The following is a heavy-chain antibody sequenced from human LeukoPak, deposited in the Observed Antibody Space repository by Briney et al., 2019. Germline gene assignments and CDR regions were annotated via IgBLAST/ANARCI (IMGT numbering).Heavy chain of an antibody. V-gene: IGHV1-8*01. Sequence: ASVKVSCKASGYTFTSYDINWVRQATGQGLEWMGWMNPNSGNTGYAQKFQGRVTMTRNTSISTAYMELSSLRSDDTAMYYCARGLRGSPAFDYWGQGTLVTVSS. D-gene: IGHD2-2*01. J-gene: IGHJ4*02. CDR2: MNPNSGNT. CDR3: ARGLRGSPAFDY. CDR1: GYTFTSYD.